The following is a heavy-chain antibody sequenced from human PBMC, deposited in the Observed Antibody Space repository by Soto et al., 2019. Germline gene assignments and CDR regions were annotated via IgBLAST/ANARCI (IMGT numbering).Heavy chain of an antibody. D-gene: IGHD3-10*01. CDR2: IIPILDVA. J-gene: IGHJ6*02. V-gene: IGHV1-69*02. Sequence: QLVQSGAEVKKPGCSVKVSCKASGGDFLSYTISWVRQAPGQGPEWMGTIIPILDVAKNAQKFQGRVAVTADKATSTVYMELRSLRSDDTAVYYCAQMWFGELWHGMDVWGQGTTITVSS. CDR3: AQMWFGELWHGMDV. CDR1: GGDFLSYT.